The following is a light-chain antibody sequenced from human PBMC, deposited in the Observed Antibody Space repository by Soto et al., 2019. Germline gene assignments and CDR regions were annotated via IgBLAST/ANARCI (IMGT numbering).Light chain of an antibody. CDR2: DAS. CDR3: LQHNAFPVT. CDR1: QPISSW. J-gene: IGKJ1*01. Sequence: DIQVTQSPPTLSASVGDRVTITCRASQPISSWLAWYHQKPGKAPKLLIYDASNLESGVPSRFSGSGSGTEFTLTISSLQPEDFATYYCLQHNAFPVTFGQGTKVDIK. V-gene: IGKV1-5*01.